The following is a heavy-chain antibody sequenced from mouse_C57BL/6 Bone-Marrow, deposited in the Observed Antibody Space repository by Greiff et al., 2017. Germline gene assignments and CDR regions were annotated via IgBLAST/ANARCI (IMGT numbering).Heavy chain of an antibody. D-gene: IGHD2-12*01. CDR1: GYTFTSYG. CDR2: IYPRSGNT. J-gene: IGHJ2*01. CDR3: ARSGRVSLPPAY. V-gene: IGHV1-81*01. Sequence: VQLVESGAELARPGASVKLSCKASGYTFTSYGISWVKQRTGQGLEWIGEIYPRSGNTYYNEKFKGKATLTADKSSSTAYMELLSLTSEDSAVYFCARSGRVSLPPAYWGQGTTLTVSS.